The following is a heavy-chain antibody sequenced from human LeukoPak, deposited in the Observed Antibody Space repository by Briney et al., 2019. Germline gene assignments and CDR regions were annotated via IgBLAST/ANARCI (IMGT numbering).Heavy chain of an antibody. CDR3: AREGAGATIFLAFDI. V-gene: IGHV5-51*01. CDR2: IYPGDSDT. D-gene: IGHD1-26*01. Sequence: GESLKISCKGSGYSFTSYWIGWVRQMPGKGLEWMGVIYPGDSDTRYSPSFQGQVTISADKSISTAYLQWSSLKASDTAMYYCAREGAGATIFLAFDIWGQGTMVTVSS. J-gene: IGHJ3*02. CDR1: GYSFTSYW.